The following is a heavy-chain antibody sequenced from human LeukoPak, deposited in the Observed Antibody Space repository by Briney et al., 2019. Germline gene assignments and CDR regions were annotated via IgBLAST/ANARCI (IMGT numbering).Heavy chain of an antibody. V-gene: IGHV3-11*05. CDR3: ARDLGQQLVPTYFDY. D-gene: IGHD6-13*01. J-gene: IGHJ4*02. Sequence: GGSLRLSCAASGFTFSDYYMSWIRQAPGKGLEWVSYISSSSSYTNYADSVEGRFTISRDNAKNSLYLQMNSLRAEDTAVYNCARDLGQQLVPTYFDYWGQGTLVTVSP. CDR2: ISSSSSYT. CDR1: GFTFSDYY.